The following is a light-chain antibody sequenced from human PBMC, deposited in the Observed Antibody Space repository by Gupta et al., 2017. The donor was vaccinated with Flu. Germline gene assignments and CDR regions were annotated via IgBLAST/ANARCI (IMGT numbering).Light chain of an antibody. V-gene: IGLV2-23*02. J-gene: IGLJ1*01. CDR1: AVNVGSYSF. CDR3: CAYEGSDTFDV. Sequence: ITIACTAPAVNVGSYSFVSWYQQRPGQAPKLIIYDVTQRPSGVSDRFSGSKSGSKASLTISGLQAEDEAEYFCCAYEGSDTFDVFGTGTKVTVL. CDR2: DVT.